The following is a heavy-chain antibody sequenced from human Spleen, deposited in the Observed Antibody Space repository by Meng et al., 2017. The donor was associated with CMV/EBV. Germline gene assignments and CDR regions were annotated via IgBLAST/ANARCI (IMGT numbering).Heavy chain of an antibody. J-gene: IGHJ4*02. CDR3: AKDPYPYSTTWGDYFDY. D-gene: IGHD6-13*01. CDR2: VRYDGANK. V-gene: IGHV3-30*02. Sequence: GESLKISCAASVFTFSNYAMHWVRQAPGKGLEWVAFVRYDGANKYYADSVKGRFTISRDNSKNTLFLQMNSLRAEDTAIYYCAKDPYPYSTTWGDYFDYWGQGTLVTVSS. CDR1: VFTFSNYA.